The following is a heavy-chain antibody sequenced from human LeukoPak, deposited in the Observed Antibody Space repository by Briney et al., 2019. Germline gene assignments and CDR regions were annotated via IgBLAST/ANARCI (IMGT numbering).Heavy chain of an antibody. CDR3: VRGQILADY. CDR1: GGSISDYY. J-gene: IGHJ4*02. Sequence: SETLSLTCTVSGGSISDYYWSWIRQPPGKGLEWIGYVYYGGDTNYNPSLKSRVIMSVDTSKNQFSLKLNSVTAADTAVYYCVRGQILADYWGQGALVTVSS. V-gene: IGHV4-59*01. CDR2: VYYGGDT. D-gene: IGHD2/OR15-2a*01.